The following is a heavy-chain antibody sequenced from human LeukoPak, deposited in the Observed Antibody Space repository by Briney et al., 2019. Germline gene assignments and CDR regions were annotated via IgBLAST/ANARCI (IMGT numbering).Heavy chain of an antibody. CDR3: ARVSGGAFDI. J-gene: IGHJ3*02. CDR1: GFTFSYYW. CDR2: IGSDGSST. V-gene: IGHV3-74*01. Sequence: PGGSLRLSCAASGFTFSYYWMHWVRQAPTKGLVWVSRIGSDGSSTNYADSVKGRFTISRDNTKSTVYLQMNSLGAEDTAVYYCARVSGGAFDIWGQGTLVTVSS. D-gene: IGHD2-15*01.